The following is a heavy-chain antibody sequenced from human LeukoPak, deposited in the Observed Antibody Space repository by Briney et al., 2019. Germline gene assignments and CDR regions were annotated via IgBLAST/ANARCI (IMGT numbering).Heavy chain of an antibody. CDR2: IAGDGAS. CDR1: DSSFRSHD. D-gene: IGHD3-10*01. V-gene: IGHV3-23*01. CDR3: AKGPNFGSWRAVDY. J-gene: IGHJ4*02. Sequence: PGGSLTLSCAASDSSFRSHDMSWVRQTLEKGLEWVSSIAGDGASIYADSVKGRFTISRDKSENILYLQMNSLRADDTAIYYCAKGPNFGSWRAVDYWGQGSLVTVSS.